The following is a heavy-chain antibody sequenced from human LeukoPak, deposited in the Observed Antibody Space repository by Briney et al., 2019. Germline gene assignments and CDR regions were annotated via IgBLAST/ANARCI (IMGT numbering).Heavy chain of an antibody. CDR2: INTDGSST. J-gene: IGHJ2*01. Sequence: GGSLRLSCAASGFTFSDYWMHWVRQTPGKGLVWVSRINTDGSSTNYADFVKGRFTISRDNAKNTLYLQMNSLRVEDTAVYYCARGFWHFDLWGRGTLVTVSS. V-gene: IGHV3-74*01. CDR3: ARGFWHFDL. CDR1: GFTFSDYW.